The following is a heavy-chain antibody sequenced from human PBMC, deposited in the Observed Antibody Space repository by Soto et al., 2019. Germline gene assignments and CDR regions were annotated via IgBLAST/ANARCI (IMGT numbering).Heavy chain of an antibody. CDR1: GYTFTAKY. D-gene: IGHD3-22*01. V-gene: IGHV1-2*02. J-gene: IGHJ6*02. CDR3: ARDPLYYYDSSGFQYALDV. CDR2: INPDTGGT. Sequence: QVQLVQSGAEVKKPGASVKVSCEASGYTFTAKYIHWVRQAPGQGLEWLGWINPDTGGTQYAQKFQGRVTLTSDTSISTAYMELNRLKSAATAVYFCARDPLYYYDSSGFQYALDVWGQGTTVTVSS.